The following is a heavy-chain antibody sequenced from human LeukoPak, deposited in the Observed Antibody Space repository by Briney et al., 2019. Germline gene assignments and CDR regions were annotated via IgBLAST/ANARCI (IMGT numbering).Heavy chain of an antibody. CDR2: VDPEDGET. J-gene: IGHJ5*02. CDR3: ATDSALYRLHP. V-gene: IGHV1-69-2*01. CDR1: GYTFTDYY. D-gene: IGHD2/OR15-2a*01. Sequence: GATVKISCKASGYTFTDYYMHWVQQAPGKGLEWMGRVDPEDGETIYAEKFQGRVTITADTSTDTAYMELSSLRSEDTAVYYCATDSALYRLHPWGQGTLVTVSS.